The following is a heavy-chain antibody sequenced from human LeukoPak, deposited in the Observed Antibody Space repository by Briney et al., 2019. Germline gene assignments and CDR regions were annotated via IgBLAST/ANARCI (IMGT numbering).Heavy chain of an antibody. Sequence: SETLSLTCTVSSFSISSDYYWGWIRQSPGKGLEWIGSVYRSGSTYYNPSLKSRVTISIDTSKNQFSLKLSSVTAADTAVYYCARVTDYGDYVYDYWGQGTLVTVSS. CDR2: VYRSGST. J-gene: IGHJ4*02. V-gene: IGHV4-38-2*02. CDR1: SFSISSDYY. CDR3: ARVTDYGDYVYDY. D-gene: IGHD4-17*01.